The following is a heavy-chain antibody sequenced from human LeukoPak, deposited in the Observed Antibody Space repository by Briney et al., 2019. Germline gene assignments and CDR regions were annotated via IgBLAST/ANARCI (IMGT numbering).Heavy chain of an antibody. Sequence: GGSLRLSCAASGFTFDDYAMHWVRQAPGKGLEWVSGISWNSGSIGYADSVKGRFTISRDKSKNTLYLQMNSLRAEDTAVYYCAKDSEMATIEYFQHWGQGTLVTVSS. CDR2: ISWNSGSI. CDR3: AKDSEMATIEYFQH. D-gene: IGHD5-24*01. V-gene: IGHV3-9*01. CDR1: GFTFDDYA. J-gene: IGHJ1*01.